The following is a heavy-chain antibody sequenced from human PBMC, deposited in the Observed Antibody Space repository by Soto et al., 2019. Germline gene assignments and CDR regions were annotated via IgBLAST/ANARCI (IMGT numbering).Heavy chain of an antibody. CDR2: INQDGSER. CDR1: GSTFTSYW. J-gene: IGHJ6*02. D-gene: IGHD2-15*01. Sequence: GALRASGLASGSTFTSYWMTWVREAPGKGLEWVANINQDGSERTHVDSVKRRFTVSRDNAKNSLYLAMNRLRAEDTAVYYCARGDIVVVVAAGGMDVWGQGTKVTVSS. CDR3: ARGDIVVVVAAGGMDV. V-gene: IGHV3-7*01.